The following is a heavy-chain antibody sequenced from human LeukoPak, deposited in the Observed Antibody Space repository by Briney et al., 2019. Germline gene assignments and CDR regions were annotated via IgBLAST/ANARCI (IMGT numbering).Heavy chain of an antibody. CDR1: GFAFTTYA. Sequence: GGSLRLSCAASGFAFTTYAMSWVRQAPGKGLEWVSGISGSGDDTYYADSVKGRFTISRDNAKNSVFLQINSLRAEDTAVYYCAREDGYNTMNHWGQGTLVTVSS. V-gene: IGHV3-23*01. D-gene: IGHD5-24*01. CDR2: ISGSGDDT. J-gene: IGHJ5*02. CDR3: AREDGYNTMNH.